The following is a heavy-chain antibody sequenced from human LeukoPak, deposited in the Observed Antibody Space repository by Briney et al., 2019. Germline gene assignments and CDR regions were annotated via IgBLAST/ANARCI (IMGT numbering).Heavy chain of an antibody. CDR3: ASGLYYDILTGPAFDI. CDR2: IYYSGST. J-gene: IGHJ3*02. Sequence: SQTLSLTCTVSGGSISSGGYYWSWIRQHPGKGLEWIGYIYYSGSTYYNPSLKSRVTISVDMSKNQFSLKLSSVTAADTAVYYCASGLYYDILTGPAFDIWGQGTMVTVSS. CDR1: GGSISSGGYY. D-gene: IGHD3-9*01. V-gene: IGHV4-31*03.